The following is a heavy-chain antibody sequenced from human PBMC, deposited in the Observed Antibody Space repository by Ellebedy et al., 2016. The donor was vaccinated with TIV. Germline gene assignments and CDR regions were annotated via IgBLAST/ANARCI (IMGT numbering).Heavy chain of an antibody. D-gene: IGHD7-27*01. V-gene: IGHV3-7*03. J-gene: IGHJ4*02. CDR2: VNQDGSEN. CDR3: SAGTGKTDFDY. CDR1: GFSFSSYW. Sequence: GESLKISCVASGFSFSSYWMTWVRQAPGKGLEWVANVNQDGSENYLVDSVKVRFTIARANTKNSLYVQMNSLRVDDTAVYYCSAGTGKTDFDYWGQGTLVTVSS.